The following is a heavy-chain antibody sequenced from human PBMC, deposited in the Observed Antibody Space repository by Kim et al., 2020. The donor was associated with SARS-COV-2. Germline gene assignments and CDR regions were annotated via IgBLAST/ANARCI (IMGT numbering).Heavy chain of an antibody. V-gene: IGHV4-34*01. CDR3: ARAVGVGATGGYYFDY. CDR1: GGSFSGYY. Sequence: SETLSLTCAVYGGSFSGYYWSWIRQPPGKGLEWIGEINHSGSTNYNPSLKSRVTISVDTSKNQFSLKLSSVTAADTAVYYCARAVGVGATGGYYFDYWGQGTLVTVSS. J-gene: IGHJ4*02. CDR2: INHSGST. D-gene: IGHD1-26*01.